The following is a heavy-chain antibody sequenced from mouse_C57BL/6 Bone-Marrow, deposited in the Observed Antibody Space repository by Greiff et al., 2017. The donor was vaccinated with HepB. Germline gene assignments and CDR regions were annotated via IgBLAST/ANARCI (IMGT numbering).Heavy chain of an antibody. CDR2: ISSGSSTI. CDR1: GFTFSDYG. D-gene: IGHD2-3*01. CDR3: ARNDVAMDY. J-gene: IGHJ4*01. Sequence: EVQLVESGGGLVKPGGSLKLSCAASGFTFSDYGMHWVRQAPEKGLEWVAYISSGSSTIYYAATVKGRFTISRDNAKNTLFLQMTSLRSEDTAMYYCARNDVAMDYWGQGTSGTVSS. V-gene: IGHV5-17*01.